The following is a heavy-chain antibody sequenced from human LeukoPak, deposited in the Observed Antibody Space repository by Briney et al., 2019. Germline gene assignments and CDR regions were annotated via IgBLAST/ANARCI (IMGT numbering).Heavy chain of an antibody. J-gene: IGHJ4*02. Sequence: GGSLRLSCAASGFTFSSYAMTWVRQAPGEGLQWVSGISGSGTSAYHADSVRGRFTISRDNSKNTLYLQMNSLRAEDTAVYYCARAGEMATIGSFDYWGQGTLVTVSS. V-gene: IGHV3-23*01. CDR1: GFTFSSYA. D-gene: IGHD5-24*01. CDR2: ISGSGTSA. CDR3: ARAGEMATIGSFDY.